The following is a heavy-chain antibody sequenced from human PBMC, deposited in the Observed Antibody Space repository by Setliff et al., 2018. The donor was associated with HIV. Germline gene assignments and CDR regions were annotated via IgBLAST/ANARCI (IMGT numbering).Heavy chain of an antibody. CDR1: GGTFRTYA. D-gene: IGHD3-3*01. V-gene: IGHV1-69*10. J-gene: IGHJ4*02. CDR3: AGVSSQFSEWRKDYFEY. CDR2: VIPMLRLA. Sequence: SVKVSCKSSGGTFRTYAISWVRQAPGQGLEWMGGVIPMLRLANYAQKFQGRVTITADKSTNTAYMEVHSLRFDDTAVYYCAGVSSQFSEWRKDYFEYWGQGSLVTV.